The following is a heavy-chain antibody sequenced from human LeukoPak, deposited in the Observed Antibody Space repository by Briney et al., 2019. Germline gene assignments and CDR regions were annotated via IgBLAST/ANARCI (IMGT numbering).Heavy chain of an antibody. CDR2: IWYDGSNK. D-gene: IGHD6-13*01. V-gene: IGHV3-33*01. CDR3: ARHVGSSDYLPYFDY. J-gene: IGHJ4*02. Sequence: GGSLRLSCAASGFTFSSYGMHWVRQAPRKGLEWVAVIWYDGSNKYYADSVKGRFTISRDNSKNTLYLQMNSLRAEDTAVYYCARHVGSSDYLPYFDYWGQGTLVTVSS. CDR1: GFTFSSYG.